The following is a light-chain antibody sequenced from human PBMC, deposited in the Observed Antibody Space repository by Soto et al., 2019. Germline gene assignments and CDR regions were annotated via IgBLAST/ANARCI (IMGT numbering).Light chain of an antibody. CDR2: DAS. CDR3: QQYYSGPLT. CDR1: QSISRC. Sequence: EIVLTQSPATLSLSPGERATLSCRASQSISRCLAWYQQKPGQAPRLLIYDASNRATGIPARISGSGSGTDFTLTISSLQAEDVALYYCQQYYSGPLTFGGGTKVDIK. J-gene: IGKJ4*01. V-gene: IGKV3-11*01.